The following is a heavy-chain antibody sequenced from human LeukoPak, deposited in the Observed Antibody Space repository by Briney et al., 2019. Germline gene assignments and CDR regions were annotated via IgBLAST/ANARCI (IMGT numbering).Heavy chain of an antibody. V-gene: IGHV4-38-2*02. CDR3: ARLSVSGDY. D-gene: IGHD5/OR15-5a*01. J-gene: IGHJ4*02. CDR2: IYQTEST. Sequence: SETLSLTCTVSGGSISSGYYWGWIRQTPGKGLEWIGTIYQTESTYYNPSLKSRVTISVDTSKNQFSLKLSSVTAADTAIYYCARLSVSGDYWGQGTLVTVSS. CDR1: GGSISSGYY.